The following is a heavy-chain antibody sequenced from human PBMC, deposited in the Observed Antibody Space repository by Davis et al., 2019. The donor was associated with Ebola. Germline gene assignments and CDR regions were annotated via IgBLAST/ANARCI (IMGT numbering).Heavy chain of an antibody. CDR1: GGSFSGYY. CDR3: ARGRTYLTQSRDYYYYYYGMDV. V-gene: IGHV4-34*01. CDR2: INHSGST. D-gene: IGHD1-14*01. J-gene: IGHJ6*02. Sequence: GSLRLSCAVYGGSFSGYYWSWIRQPPGKGLEWIGEINHSGSTNYNPSLKSRVTISVDTSKNQFSLKLSSVTAADTAVYYCARGRTYLTQSRDYYYYYYGMDVWGQGTTVTVSS.